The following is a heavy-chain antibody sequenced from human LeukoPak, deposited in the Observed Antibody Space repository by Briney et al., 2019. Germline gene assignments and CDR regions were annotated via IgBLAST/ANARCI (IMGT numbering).Heavy chain of an antibody. CDR2: INPNSGGT. D-gene: IGHD6-6*01. J-gene: IGHJ3*02. Sequence: ASAKVSCKASGYTFTGYYMHWVRQAPGQGLEWMGWINPNSGGTNYAQKFQGRVTMTRDTSISTAYMELSRLRSDDTAVYYCARSIAAQKAFDIWGQGTMVTVSS. V-gene: IGHV1-2*02. CDR3: ARSIAAQKAFDI. CDR1: GYTFTGYY.